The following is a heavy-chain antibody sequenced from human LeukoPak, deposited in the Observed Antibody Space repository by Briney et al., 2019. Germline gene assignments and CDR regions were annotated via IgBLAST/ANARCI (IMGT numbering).Heavy chain of an antibody. CDR3: ARDNRDVTDAFDI. J-gene: IGHJ3*02. CDR2: IKQDGSEK. V-gene: IGHV3-7*04. Sequence: GGSLRLSCAASGFIFSSYWMSWVRQAPGKGLEWVANIKQDGSEKDHVDSVKGRFTISRDNAQSSLYLQMNRLRAEDTAVYYCARDNRDVTDAFDIWGQGTLVPV. D-gene: IGHD3-10*01. CDR1: GFIFSSYW.